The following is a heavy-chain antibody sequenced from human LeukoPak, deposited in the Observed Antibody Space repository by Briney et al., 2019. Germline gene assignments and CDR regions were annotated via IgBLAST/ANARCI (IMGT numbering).Heavy chain of an antibody. CDR1: GYSISSGYY. CDR2: IYHSGST. D-gene: IGHD2-15*01. J-gene: IGHJ3*02. Sequence: SETLSLTCTVSGYSISSGYYWGWIRQPPGKGLEWIGSIYHSGSTYYNPSLKSRVTISVDTSKNQFSLKLSSVTAADTAVYYCARGIGYCSGGSCYYHDAFDIWGQGTMVTVSS. V-gene: IGHV4-38-2*02. CDR3: ARGIGYCSGGSCYYHDAFDI.